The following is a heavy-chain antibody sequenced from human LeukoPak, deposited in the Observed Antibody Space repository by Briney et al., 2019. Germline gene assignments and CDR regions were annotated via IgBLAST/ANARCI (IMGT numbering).Heavy chain of an antibody. CDR3: ARDTYDFWSGHRPDY. J-gene: IGHJ4*02. CDR1: GFTFSSYW. V-gene: IGHV3-7*01. Sequence: PGGSLRLSCAASGFTFSSYWMSSVRQAPGKGLEWVANIKQDGSEKYYVDSVKGRFTISRHTDKNSLYLKMNRLSDEDTAVYYCARDTYDFWSGHRPDYWGQGTLVTVSS. D-gene: IGHD3-3*01. CDR2: IKQDGSEK.